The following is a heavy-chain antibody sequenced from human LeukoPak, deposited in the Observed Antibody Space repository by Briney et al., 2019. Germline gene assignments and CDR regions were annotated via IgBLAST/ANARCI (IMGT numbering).Heavy chain of an antibody. J-gene: IGHJ4*02. CDR1: GGSISSSSYY. CDR2: IYYSGST. D-gene: IGHD3-10*01. V-gene: IGHV4-39*01. CDR3: ARRRWFGDFDY. Sequence: SETLSLTCTVSGGSISSSSYYWGWIRQPPGKGLEWIGSIYYSGSTYYNPSLKSRVTISVDTSKNQFSLKLSSVTAADTAVYYCARRRWFGDFDYWGQGTLVTVSS.